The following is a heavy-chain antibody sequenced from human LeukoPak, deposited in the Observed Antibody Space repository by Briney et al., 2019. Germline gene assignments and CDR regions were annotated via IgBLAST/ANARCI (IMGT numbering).Heavy chain of an antibody. D-gene: IGHD2-2*01. CDR1: GYTLTELS. CDR2: FDPEDGET. J-gene: IGHJ2*01. CDR3: ARHALGYCSSTSCHDWYFDL. V-gene: IGHV1-24*01. Sequence: ASVKVSCKVSGYTLTELSMHWVRQAPGRGLEWMGGFDPEDGETIYAQKFQGRVTMTEDTSTDTAYMELSSLRSEDTAVYYCARHALGYCSSTSCHDWYFDLWGRGTLVTVSS.